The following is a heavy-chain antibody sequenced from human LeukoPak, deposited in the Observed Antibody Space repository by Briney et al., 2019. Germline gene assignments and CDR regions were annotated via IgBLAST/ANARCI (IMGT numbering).Heavy chain of an antibody. CDR3: AKERFVVVPAAMDY. V-gene: IGHV3-23*01. CDR1: GFTFSSYA. CDR2: ISGSGANR. J-gene: IGHJ4*02. D-gene: IGHD2-2*01. Sequence: GGSLRLSCAASGFTFSSYAMSWVRQAPGKGLEWVSAISGSGANRYYADSVKGRFTISRDNSKNTLYLQMNSLRAEDTAVYYCAKERFVVVPAAMDYWGQGTLVTVSS.